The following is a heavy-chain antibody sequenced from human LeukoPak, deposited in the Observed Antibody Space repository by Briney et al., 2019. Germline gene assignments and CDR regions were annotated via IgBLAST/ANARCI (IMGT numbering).Heavy chain of an antibody. V-gene: IGHV1-8*01. Sequence: GGSVRVSCKASGYTFTSYDINWVRQAPGQGLEWMGWMNTNSGNTDYAQKFQGRVTMTSNTSISTAYMVLSSLRSEDTAVYYCARVFSFGSSWYRIYYYYGMDVWGQGTTVTVSS. CDR3: ARVFSFGSSWYRIYYYYGMDV. CDR1: GYTFTSYD. CDR2: MNTNSGNT. J-gene: IGHJ6*02. D-gene: IGHD6-13*01.